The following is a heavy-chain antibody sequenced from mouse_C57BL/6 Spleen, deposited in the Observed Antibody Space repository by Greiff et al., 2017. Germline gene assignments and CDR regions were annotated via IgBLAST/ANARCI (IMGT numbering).Heavy chain of an antibody. V-gene: IGHV1-50*01. J-gene: IGHJ4*01. CDR3: ARADYGSSLYSMDY. D-gene: IGHD1-1*01. CDR1: GYTFTSYW. Sequence: QVQLQQPGAELVKPGASVQLSCKASGYTFTSYWMQWVKQRPGQGLEWIGEIDPSDSYTNYNQKFKGKATLTVDTSSSPAYMQRSSLTSEDSAVYYCARADYGSSLYSMDYWGQGTSVTVSS. CDR2: IDPSDSYT.